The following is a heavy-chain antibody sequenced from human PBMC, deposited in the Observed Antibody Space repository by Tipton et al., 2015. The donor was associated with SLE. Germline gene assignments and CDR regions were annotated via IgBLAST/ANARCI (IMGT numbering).Heavy chain of an antibody. D-gene: IGHD3-10*01. J-gene: IGHJ3*02. CDR2: IYRTGGS. CDR3: ARDVTVVRGVNPRAFDI. Sequence: GLVKPSETLSLTCSVSGYSISSGYYWGWIRQSPGKGLEWIATIYRTGGSYYNPSLKSRLTISVDTSKNQFSLKLRSVTAADTAVYFCARDVTVVRGVNPRAFDIWGQGTMVTVSS. CDR1: GYSISSGYY. V-gene: IGHV4-38-2*02.